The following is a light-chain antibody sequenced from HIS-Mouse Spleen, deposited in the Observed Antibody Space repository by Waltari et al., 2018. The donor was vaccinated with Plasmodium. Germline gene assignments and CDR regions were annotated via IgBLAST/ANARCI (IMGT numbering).Light chain of an antibody. Sequence: AIRMTQSPSSFSASTGYSVTITCRASQGISSYLAWYQQKPGKAPKRLIYAASTLQSGVPSRFSGSGSGTDFTLTISCLQSEDFATYYCQQYYSYPLTFGGGTKVEIK. CDR1: QGISSY. V-gene: IGKV1-8*01. CDR2: AAS. CDR3: QQYYSYPLT. J-gene: IGKJ4*01.